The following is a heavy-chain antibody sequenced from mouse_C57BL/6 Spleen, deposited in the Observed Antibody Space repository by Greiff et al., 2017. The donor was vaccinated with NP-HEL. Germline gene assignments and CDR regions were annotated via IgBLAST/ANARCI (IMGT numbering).Heavy chain of an antibody. J-gene: IGHJ3*01. D-gene: IGHD2-4*01. V-gene: IGHV3-6*01. CDR3: ALIYYDYETFAY. CDR1: GYSITSGYY. CDR2: ISYDGSN. Sequence: ESGPGLVKPSQSLSLTCSVTGYSITSGYYWNWIRQFPGNKLEWMGYISYDGSNNYNPSLKNRISITRDTSKNQFFLKLNSVTTEDTATYYCALIYYDYETFAYWGQGTLVTVSA.